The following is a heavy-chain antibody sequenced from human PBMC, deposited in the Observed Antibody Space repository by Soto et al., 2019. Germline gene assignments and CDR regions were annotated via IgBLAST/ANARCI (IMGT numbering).Heavy chain of an antibody. D-gene: IGHD6-13*01. Sequence: QVQLVQSGAEVKKPGSSVKVSCKASGGTFRIYAISWVRQAPGQGLEWMGGIIPIFGTANYAQKFQGRVTIPADESTSTAYMELSSLRSEDTAVDYCARDVIAAAGTAGWCKGTLVTVSS. CDR1: GGTFRIYA. V-gene: IGHV1-69*12. CDR2: IIPIFGTA. J-gene: IGHJ4*02. CDR3: ARDVIAAAGTAG.